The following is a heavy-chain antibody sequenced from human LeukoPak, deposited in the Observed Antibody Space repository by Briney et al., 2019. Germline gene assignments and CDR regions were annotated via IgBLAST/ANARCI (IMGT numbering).Heavy chain of an antibody. J-gene: IGHJ5*02. Sequence: TSETLSLTCVVYGGSFSGYYWSWIRQPPGKGLEWIGEINHSGSTNYNPSLKSRVTISVDTSKNQFSLKLSSVTAADTAVYYCATPDSGGSIPWSQGTLVTVSS. CDR3: ATPDSGGSIP. CDR1: GGSFSGYY. D-gene: IGHD2-15*01. V-gene: IGHV4-34*01. CDR2: INHSGST.